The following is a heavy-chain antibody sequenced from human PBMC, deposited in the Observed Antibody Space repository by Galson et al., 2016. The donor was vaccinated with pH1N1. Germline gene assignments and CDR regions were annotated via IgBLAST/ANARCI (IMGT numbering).Heavy chain of an antibody. Sequence: SETLSLTCAVYGGSLNGFYWSWIRQPPGKGLEWIGGINHRGRTNYNPSLKSRVTMSLDTSRNQFSLKLNPVTAADTAVYYCARPLFSSYGLGGNIWGRGIPVAVSS. CDR3: ARPLFSSYGLGGNI. CDR1: GGSLNGFY. D-gene: IGHD3-16*01. V-gene: IGHV4-34*01. J-gene: IGHJ4*02. CDR2: INHRGRT.